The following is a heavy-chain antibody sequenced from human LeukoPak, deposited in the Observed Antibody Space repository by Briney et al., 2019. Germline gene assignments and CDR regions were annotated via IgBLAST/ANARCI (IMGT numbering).Heavy chain of an antibody. CDR3: ARDKHYYDSSGYDDAFDI. D-gene: IGHD3-22*01. CDR2: IIPIFGTA. J-gene: IGHJ3*02. Sequence: SVKVSCKASGGTFSSYAMSWVRQAPGQGLEWMGGIIPIFGTANYAQKFQGRGTITTDESTSTAYMELSSLRSEDTAVYYCARDKHYYDSSGYDDAFDIWGQGTMVTVSS. V-gene: IGHV1-69*05. CDR1: GGTFSSYA.